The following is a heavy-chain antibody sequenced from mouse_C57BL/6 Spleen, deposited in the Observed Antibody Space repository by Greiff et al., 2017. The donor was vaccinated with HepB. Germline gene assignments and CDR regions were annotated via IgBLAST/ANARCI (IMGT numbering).Heavy chain of an antibody. D-gene: IGHD2-4*01. CDR2: IYPGDGDT. Sequence: QVQLKQSGPELVKPGASVKISCKASGYAFSSSWMNWVKQRPGKGLEWIGRIYPGDGDTNYNGKFKGKATLTADKSSSTAYMQLSSLTSEDSAVYFCATYYDYLYYYAMDYWGQGTSVTVSS. CDR1: GYAFSSSW. J-gene: IGHJ4*01. CDR3: ATYYDYLYYYAMDY. V-gene: IGHV1-82*01.